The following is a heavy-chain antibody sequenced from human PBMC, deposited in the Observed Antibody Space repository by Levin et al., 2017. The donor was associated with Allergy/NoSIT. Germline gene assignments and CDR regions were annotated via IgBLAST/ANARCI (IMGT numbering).Heavy chain of an antibody. J-gene: IGHJ1*01. Sequence: GGSLRLSCAASGFTFSSYAMHWVRQAPGKGLEWVAVISYDGSNKYYADSVKGRFTISRDNSKNTLYLQMNSLRAEDTAVYYCARSISGYDPAGYFQHWGQGTLVTVSS. V-gene: IGHV3-30*04. CDR1: GFTFSSYA. CDR3: ARSISGYDPAGYFQH. D-gene: IGHD5-12*01. CDR2: ISYDGSNK.